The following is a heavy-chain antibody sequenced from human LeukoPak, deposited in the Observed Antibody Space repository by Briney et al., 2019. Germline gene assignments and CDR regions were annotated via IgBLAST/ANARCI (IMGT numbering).Heavy chain of an antibody. CDR1: GFTFSNHG. J-gene: IGHJ4*02. CDR3: AKDLGKYSTSWSDY. V-gene: IGHV3-30*02. CDR2: AGDDETNK. D-gene: IGHD6-13*01. Sequence: GGSLRLSCAASGFTFSNHGMHWVRQAPGKGLEWVAFAGDDETNKYYTDSVKGRFTIYRDNYRNTLYLQMNNVRADETAVYYCAKDLGKYSTSWSDYWGQGTMVIVSS.